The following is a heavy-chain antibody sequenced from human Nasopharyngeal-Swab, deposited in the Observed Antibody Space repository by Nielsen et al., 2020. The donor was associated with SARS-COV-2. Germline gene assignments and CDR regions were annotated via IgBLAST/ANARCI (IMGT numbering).Heavy chain of an antibody. Sequence: KVSCKGSGYSFTSYWIGWVRQMPGKGLEWMGIIYPGDSDTRYSPSFQGQVTISADKSISTAYLQWSSLKASDTAMYYCARRYCSSTSCYYSDAFDIWGQGTMVTVSS. V-gene: IGHV5-51*01. D-gene: IGHD2-2*01. CDR1: GYSFTSYW. J-gene: IGHJ3*02. CDR2: IYPGDSDT. CDR3: ARRYCSSTSCYYSDAFDI.